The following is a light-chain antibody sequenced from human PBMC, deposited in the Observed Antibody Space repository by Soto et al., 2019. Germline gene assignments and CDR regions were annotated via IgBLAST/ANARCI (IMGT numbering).Light chain of an antibody. Sequence: DIQMTQSPSSLSASVGDRVTITCQASHDITSYLNWYQHKPGKAPQLLIYDASILEAGVPSRFSGSGSGTDFTFTISSLQPEHVATYYCQKCDYPPIFGPGTTVDFK. V-gene: IGKV1-33*01. J-gene: IGKJ3*01. CDR2: DAS. CDR1: HDITSY. CDR3: QKCDYPPI.